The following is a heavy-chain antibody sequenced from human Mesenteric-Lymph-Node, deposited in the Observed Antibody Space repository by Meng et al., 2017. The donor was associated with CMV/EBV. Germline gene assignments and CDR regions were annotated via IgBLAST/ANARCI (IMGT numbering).Heavy chain of an antibody. V-gene: IGHV3-23*01. D-gene: IGHD6-19*01. Sequence: GGSLRLSCAASGFTFSSYAMSWVRQAPGKGLEWVSAISGSGGSTYYADSVKGRFTISRDNSKNTLYLQMNSLRAEDTAVYYCAKDIRWLVLPYYFDYWGQGTLVTVSS. J-gene: IGHJ4*02. CDR2: ISGSGGST. CDR3: AKDIRWLVLPYYFDY. CDR1: GFTFSSYA.